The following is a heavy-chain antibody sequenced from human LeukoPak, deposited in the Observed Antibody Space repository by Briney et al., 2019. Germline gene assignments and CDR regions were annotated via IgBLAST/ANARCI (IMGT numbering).Heavy chain of an antibody. D-gene: IGHD2-15*01. CDR2: IYTSGST. V-gene: IGHV4-4*07. CDR3: ARDEFGCGGGSCYSFFDP. J-gene: IGHJ5*02. CDR1: GGSISSYY. Sequence: KPSETLSLTCTVSGGSISSYYWSWIRQPAGKGLEWIGRIYTSGSTNYNPSLKSRVTMSVDTSKNHFSLKLSSVTAADTAVYYCARDEFGCGGGSCYSFFDPWGQGTLVTVSS.